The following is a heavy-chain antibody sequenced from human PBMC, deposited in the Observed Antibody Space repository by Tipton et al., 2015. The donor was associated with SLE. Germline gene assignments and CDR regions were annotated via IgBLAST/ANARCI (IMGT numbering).Heavy chain of an antibody. J-gene: IGHJ6*02. CDR1: GFTFSSYG. Sequence: SLRLSCAASGFTFSSYGMHWVRQAPGKGLEWVAAIWYDGSNKYYADSVKGRFTISRDNSKNTLYLQMNSLRAEDTAVYYCARTVSNYYGMGVWGQGTTVTVSS. V-gene: IGHV3-33*01. CDR2: IWYDGSNK. CDR3: ARTVSNYYGMGV.